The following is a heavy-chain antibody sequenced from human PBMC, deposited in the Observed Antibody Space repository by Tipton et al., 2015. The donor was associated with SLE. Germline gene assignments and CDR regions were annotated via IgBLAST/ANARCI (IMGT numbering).Heavy chain of an antibody. CDR1: GFTFDDYG. V-gene: IGHV3-20*04. J-gene: IGHJ6*02. Sequence: SLRLSCAASGFTFDDYGMSWVRQAPGKGLEWVAGIEWNGDGTRYADSVKGRFIISRDNAKRSLSLQMDSLRAEDTALYYCARDGGELRERDNYYYGMDVWGQGTTVIVSS. CDR3: ARDGGELRERDNYYYGMDV. CDR2: IEWNGDGT. D-gene: IGHD1-26*01.